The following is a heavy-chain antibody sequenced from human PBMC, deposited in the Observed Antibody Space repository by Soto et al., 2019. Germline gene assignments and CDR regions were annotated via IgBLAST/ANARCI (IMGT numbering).Heavy chain of an antibody. J-gene: IGHJ4*02. D-gene: IGHD2-15*01. CDR2: VGYDGSDK. CDR3: ARYCSGGRCSEGGLDF. Sequence: QVQLAESGGGVVQPGRSLRLSCAASGFAFSSFGMHWVRQAPGKGLEWVALVGYDGSDKYYGDSVKGRFTISRDYSENTVYLQMDSLRVEDTAIYFCARYCSGGRCSEGGLDFWGQGTLVTVSS. CDR1: GFAFSSFG. V-gene: IGHV3-33*01.